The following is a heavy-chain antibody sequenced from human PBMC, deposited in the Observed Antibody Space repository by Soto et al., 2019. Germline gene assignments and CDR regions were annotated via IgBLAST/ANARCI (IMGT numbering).Heavy chain of an antibody. CDR3: ARDRFSMRFGVVTTMDV. D-gene: IGHD3-3*01. Sequence: ASVKVSCKASGYTFTSYGISWVRQAPGQGLEWIGWIRAYNGNTSYAQKLQGRVTMTTDTSTSTAYMELRSLRSDDTAVYYCARDRFSMRFGVVTTMDVWGKGTTVTVSS. CDR1: GYTFTSYG. V-gene: IGHV1-18*01. J-gene: IGHJ6*03. CDR2: IRAYNGNT.